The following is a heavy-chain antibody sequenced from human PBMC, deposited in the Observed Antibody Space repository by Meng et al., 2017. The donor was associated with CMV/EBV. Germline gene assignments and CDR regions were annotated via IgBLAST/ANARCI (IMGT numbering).Heavy chain of an antibody. D-gene: IGHD1-14*01. CDR2: IYYSGST. CDR1: GGSISSGDYY. Sequence: QVHLKESGPGLGKPSPTLSLPCTVSGGSISSGDYYWSWIRQPPGKGLEWIGYIYYSGSTYYNPSLKSRVTISVDTSKNQFSLKLSSVTAADTAVYYCARVTSRVAGAFDYWGQGTLVTVSS. J-gene: IGHJ4*02. V-gene: IGHV4-30-4*08. CDR3: ARVTSRVAGAFDY.